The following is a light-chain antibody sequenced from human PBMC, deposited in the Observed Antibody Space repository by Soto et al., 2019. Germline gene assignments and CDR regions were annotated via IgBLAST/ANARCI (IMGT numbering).Light chain of an antibody. CDR1: QSISGN. CDR3: QQYNNWPRT. J-gene: IGKJ1*01. Sequence: EIVMTQSPGTLSVSPGERVTLSCRASQSISGNLAWYQQKPGQAPRLLIYGPSTRATGIPARFSGSGSGTEFTLTISRLQSEDFAVYYCQQYNNWPRTFGQGTKVEVQ. V-gene: IGKV3-15*01. CDR2: GPS.